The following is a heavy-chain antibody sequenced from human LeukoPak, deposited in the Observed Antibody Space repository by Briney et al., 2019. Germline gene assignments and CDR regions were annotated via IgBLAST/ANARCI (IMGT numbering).Heavy chain of an antibody. Sequence: ASVKVSCKSSGYTFTGYYMHWVRQAPGQGLEWMGWINPNSGGTNYAQKFQGRVTMTRDTSISTAYMELSRLRSDDTAVYYSARGDIVVVPLDYWGQGTLVTVSS. J-gene: IGHJ4*02. CDR3: ARGDIVVVPLDY. CDR1: GYTFTGYY. CDR2: INPNSGGT. D-gene: IGHD2-2*01. V-gene: IGHV1-2*02.